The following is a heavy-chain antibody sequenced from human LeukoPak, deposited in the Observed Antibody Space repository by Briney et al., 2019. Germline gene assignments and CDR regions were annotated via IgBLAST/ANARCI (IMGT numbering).Heavy chain of an antibody. CDR3: AKSSTSYIYYYYGMDV. Sequence: SGGSLRLSCAASGFTFSSYAMSWVHQAPGKGLEWVSAISGSGGSTYYADSVKGRFTISRDDSKNTLYLQMNSLRAEDTAVYYCAKSSTSYIYYYYGMDVWGQGTTVTVSS. CDR2: ISGSGGST. D-gene: IGHD2-2*01. V-gene: IGHV3-23*01. CDR1: GFTFSSYA. J-gene: IGHJ6*02.